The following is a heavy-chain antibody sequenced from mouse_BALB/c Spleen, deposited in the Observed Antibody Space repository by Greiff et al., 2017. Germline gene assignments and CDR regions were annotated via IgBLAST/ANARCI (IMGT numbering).Heavy chain of an antibody. D-gene: IGHD2-10*01. J-gene: IGHJ4*01. V-gene: IGHV5-6-5*01. CDR3: ARGAYSLFYAMDY. CDR2: ISSGGST. CDR1: GFTFSSYA. Sequence: DVKLVESGGGLVKPGGSLKLSCAASGFTFSSYAMSWVRQTPEKRLEWVASISSGGSTYYPDSVKGRFTISRDNARNILYLQMSSLRSEDTAMYYCARGAYSLFYAMDYWGQGTSVTVSS.